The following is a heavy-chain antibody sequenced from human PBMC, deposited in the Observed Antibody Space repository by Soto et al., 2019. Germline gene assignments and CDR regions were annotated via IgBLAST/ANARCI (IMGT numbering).Heavy chain of an antibody. V-gene: IGHV1-2*04. CDR2: INPNSGGT. CDR3: AREGYTFGPGAVRGAFDI. Sequence: ASVKVSCKASGYTFTGYYMHWVRQAPGQGLEWMGWINPNSGGTNYAQKFQGWVTMTRDTSISTAYMELSRLRSDDTAVYYCAREGYTFGPGAVRGAFDIRGQGTVVTVSS. D-gene: IGHD1-1*01. CDR1: GYTFTGYY. J-gene: IGHJ3*02.